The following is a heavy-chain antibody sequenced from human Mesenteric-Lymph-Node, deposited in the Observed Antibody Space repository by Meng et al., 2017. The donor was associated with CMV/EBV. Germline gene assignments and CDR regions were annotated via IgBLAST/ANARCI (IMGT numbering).Heavy chain of an antibody. CDR2: IIPILGIA. CDR3: ARELSVIAVAAEGDFDY. D-gene: IGHD6-19*01. V-gene: IGHV1-69*04. J-gene: IGHJ4*02. Sequence: SVKVSCKASGYTFTGYYINWVRQAPGQGLEWMGRIIPILGIANYAQKFQGRVTITADKSTSTAYMELSSLRSEDTAVYYCARELSVIAVAAEGDFDYWGQGTLVTVSS. CDR1: GYTFTGYY.